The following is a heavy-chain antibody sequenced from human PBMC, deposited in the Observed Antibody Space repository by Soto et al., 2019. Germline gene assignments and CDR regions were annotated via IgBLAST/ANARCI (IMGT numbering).Heavy chain of an antibody. D-gene: IGHD3-22*01. Sequence: QVQLVQSGAEVKKPGSSVKVSCKASGGTFSSYAISWVRQAPGQGREWMGGIIPLFGTANYAQKFQGRVTITAAESTSTAYMELSSLRSEDTAVDYGAKSRYYDSMKFSWFDPWGQGTLVTVSS. CDR1: GGTFSSYA. J-gene: IGHJ5*02. CDR2: IIPLFGTA. V-gene: IGHV1-69*01. CDR3: AKSRYYDSMKFSWFDP.